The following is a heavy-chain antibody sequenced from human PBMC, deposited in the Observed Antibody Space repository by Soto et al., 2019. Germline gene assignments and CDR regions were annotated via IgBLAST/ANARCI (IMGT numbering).Heavy chain of an antibody. D-gene: IGHD6-6*01. CDR2: IIPIFGTA. V-gene: IGHV1-69*13. J-gene: IGHJ4*02. CDR1: GGTFSSYA. CDR3: ARENSSSFVVMNY. Sequence: SVKVSCKASGGTFSSYAISWVRQAPGQGLGWMGGIIPIFGTANYGQKFQGRVTITADESTSTAYMELSSLRSEDTAVYYCARENSSSFVVMNYWGQGTLVTVSS.